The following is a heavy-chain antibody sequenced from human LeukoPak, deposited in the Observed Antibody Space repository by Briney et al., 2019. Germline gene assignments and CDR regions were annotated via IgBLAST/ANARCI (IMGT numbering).Heavy chain of an antibody. CDR2: ISSRGSRI. J-gene: IGHJ5*02. CDR3: ARELSSYYYDSSGPFDP. D-gene: IGHD3-22*01. V-gene: IGHV3-48*03. Sequence: GGSLRLSCAASGFTFNKFEMNWVRQAPGKGLEWISYISSRGSRIYYAESVEGRFTISRDNAKNSLYLQMNSLGAEDTALYYCARELSSYYYDSSGPFDPWGQGTLVTVSS. CDR1: GFTFNKFE.